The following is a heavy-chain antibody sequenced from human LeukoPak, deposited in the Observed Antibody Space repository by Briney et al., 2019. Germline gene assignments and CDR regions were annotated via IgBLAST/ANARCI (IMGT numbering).Heavy chain of an antibody. CDR3: ARESYYDILTGSSLFDY. J-gene: IGHJ4*02. CDR2: ISSSSSTI. V-gene: IGHV3-48*01. CDR1: GFTFSSYG. D-gene: IGHD3-9*01. Sequence: GGSLRLSCAASGFTFSSYGMHWVRQAPGKGLEWVSYISSSSSTIYYADSVKGRFTISRDNAKNSLYLQMNSLRAEDTAVYYCARESYYDILTGSSLFDYWGQGTLVTVSS.